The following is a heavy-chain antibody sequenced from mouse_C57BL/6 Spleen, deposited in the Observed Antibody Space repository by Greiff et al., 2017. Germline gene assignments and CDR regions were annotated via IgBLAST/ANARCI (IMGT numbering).Heavy chain of an antibody. D-gene: IGHD2-3*01. V-gene: IGHV1-64*01. CDR2: IHPNRGST. CDR3: ARWEGYSYYFDY. CDR1: GYTFTSYW. J-gene: IGHJ2*01. Sequence: QVQLQQPGAELVKPGASVKLSCKASGYTFTSYWMHWVKQRPGQGLEWIGMIHPNRGSTNYNEKFKSKATLTVDKSSSTAYMQLSSLTSEDSAVYYCARWEGYSYYFDYWGQGTTLTVSS.